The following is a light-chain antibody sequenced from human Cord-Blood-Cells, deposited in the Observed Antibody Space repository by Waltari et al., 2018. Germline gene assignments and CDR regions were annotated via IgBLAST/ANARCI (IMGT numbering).Light chain of an antibody. CDR2: DAS. CDR1: QSVSSY. Sequence: IVFTQSPATLSLSPGVRATLSCRASQSVSSYLAWYQQKPGQAPRLLIYDASNRATGIPARFSGSGSGTDFTLTISSLEPEYFAVYYCQQRSNWPLTFGGGTKVEIK. CDR3: QQRSNWPLT. J-gene: IGKJ4*01. V-gene: IGKV3-11*01.